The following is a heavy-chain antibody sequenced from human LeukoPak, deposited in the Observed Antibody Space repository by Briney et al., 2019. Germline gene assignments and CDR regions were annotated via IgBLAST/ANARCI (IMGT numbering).Heavy chain of an antibody. Sequence: GGSLRLSCAASGFTFSSYWMHWVRQAPGKGLVWVSRINSDGSSTSYADSVKGRFTISRDNAKNTLYLQMNSLRAEDTAVYYCARDKYYYYYDSSGYYLDWGQGTLVTVSS. V-gene: IGHV3-74*01. J-gene: IGHJ4*02. D-gene: IGHD3-22*01. CDR1: GFTFSSYW. CDR2: INSDGSST. CDR3: ARDKYYYYYDSSGYYLD.